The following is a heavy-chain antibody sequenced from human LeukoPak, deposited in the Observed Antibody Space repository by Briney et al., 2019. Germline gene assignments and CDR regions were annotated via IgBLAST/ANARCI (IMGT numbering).Heavy chain of an antibody. D-gene: IGHD3-22*01. V-gene: IGHV3-11*05. CDR3: AREYYDSSGYSLDY. J-gene: IGHJ4*02. CDR1: GFTFRDYY. CDR2: ISSSSSYT. Sequence: GGSLRLSCAASGFTFRDYYMIWIRQAPGKGLEWVSYISSSSSYTKYADSVKGRFTISRDNAKNSLYLQMNSLRAENTAIYYYAREYYDSSGYSLDYWGQGTLVTVSS.